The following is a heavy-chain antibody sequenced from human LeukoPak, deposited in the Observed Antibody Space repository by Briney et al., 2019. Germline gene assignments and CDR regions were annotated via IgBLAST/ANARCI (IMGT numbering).Heavy chain of an antibody. J-gene: IGHJ6*03. CDR3: ARGWDLHAYSLYYYYYMDV. CDR2: MNPNSGNT. Sequence: ASVKVSCKASGYTFTSYDINWVRQATGQELEWMGWMNPNSGNTGYAQKFQGRVTITRNTSISTAYMELSSLRSDDTAVYYCARGWDLHAYSLYYYYYMDVWGKGTTVTVSS. V-gene: IGHV1-8*03. CDR1: GYTFTSYD. D-gene: IGHD1-26*01.